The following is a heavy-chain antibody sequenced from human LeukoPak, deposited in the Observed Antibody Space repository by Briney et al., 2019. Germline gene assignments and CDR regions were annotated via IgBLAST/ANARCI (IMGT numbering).Heavy chain of an antibody. CDR2: IHYDGARS. J-gene: IGHJ4*02. CDR1: GFTFSGYG. CDR3: AGEGSGWLPNY. V-gene: IGHV3-30*02. D-gene: IGHD6-19*01. Sequence: GGSLRLSCAASGFTFSGYGMHWVRQAPGKGLEWVAFIHYDGARSYYADSVKGRFTISRDNAKNSLHLQMDSLRAEDTAVYYCAGEGSGWLPNYWGRGTLVTVSS.